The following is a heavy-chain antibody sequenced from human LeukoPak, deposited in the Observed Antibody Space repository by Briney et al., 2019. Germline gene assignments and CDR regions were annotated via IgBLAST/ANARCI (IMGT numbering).Heavy chain of an antibody. CDR3: ASDGYCSSTSCTGYYFDY. Sequence: ASVKVSCKASGYTFTGYYMHWVRQAPGQGLEWMGWINPNSGGTNYAQKFQGRVTMTRDTSISTAYMELSRLRSDDTAVYYCASDGYCSSTSCTGYYFDYWGQGTLVTVSS. CDR1: GYTFTGYY. D-gene: IGHD2-2*03. V-gene: IGHV1-2*02. J-gene: IGHJ4*02. CDR2: INPNSGGT.